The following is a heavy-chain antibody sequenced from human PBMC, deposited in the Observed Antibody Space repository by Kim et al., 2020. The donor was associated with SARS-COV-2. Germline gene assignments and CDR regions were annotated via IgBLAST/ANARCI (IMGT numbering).Heavy chain of an antibody. CDR3: ARERGFSDEEAYYYYGMDV. D-gene: IGHD1-26*01. Sequence: GRFTSSRDNAKNSLYLQMNSLRAEDTAVYYCARERGFSDEEAYYYYGMDVWGQGTTVTVSS. V-gene: IGHV3-11*06. J-gene: IGHJ6*02.